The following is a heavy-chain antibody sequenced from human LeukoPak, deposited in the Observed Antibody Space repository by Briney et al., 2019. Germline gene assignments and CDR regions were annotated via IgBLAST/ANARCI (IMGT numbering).Heavy chain of an antibody. CDR2: INHSGST. CDR1: GGSFSGYY. D-gene: IGHD3-10*01. J-gene: IGHJ4*02. CDR3: ARGPPARGGYFDY. V-gene: IGHV4-34*01. Sequence: PSETLSLTCAVYGGSFSGYYWSWIRQPPGKGLEWIGEINHSGSTNYNPSLKSRVTISVDTSKNQFSLKLSSVTAADTAVYYCARGPPARGGYFDYWGQGTLVTVSS.